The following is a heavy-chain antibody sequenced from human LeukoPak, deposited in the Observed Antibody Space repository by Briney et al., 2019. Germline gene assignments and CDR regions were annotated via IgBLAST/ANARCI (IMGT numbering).Heavy chain of an antibody. CDR1: GYTFTSYD. CDR2: ISAYNGNT. Sequence: GASVKVSCKASGYTFTSYDTNWVRQATGQGLEWMGWISAYNGNTNYAQKLQGRVTMTTDTSTGTAYMELRSLRSDDTAVYYCASLNYYGSGSYYYYYMDVWGKGTTVTVSS. J-gene: IGHJ6*03. CDR3: ASLNYYGSGSYYYYYMDV. D-gene: IGHD3-10*01. V-gene: IGHV1-18*01.